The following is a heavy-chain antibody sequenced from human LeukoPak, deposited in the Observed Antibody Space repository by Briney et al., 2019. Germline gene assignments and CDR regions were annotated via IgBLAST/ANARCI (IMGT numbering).Heavy chain of an antibody. CDR3: AREKSIRATPFDY. V-gene: IGHV1-2*02. CDR1: GYTFTGYY. D-gene: IGHD3-10*01. CDR2: INPNSGGT. Sequence: ASVKVSCKASGYTFTGYYMHWVRQAPGQGLEWMGWINPNSGGTNYAQKFQGRVTMTTDTSTSTAYMELRSLRSDDTAVYYCAREKSIRATPFDYWGQGTLVTVSS. J-gene: IGHJ4*02.